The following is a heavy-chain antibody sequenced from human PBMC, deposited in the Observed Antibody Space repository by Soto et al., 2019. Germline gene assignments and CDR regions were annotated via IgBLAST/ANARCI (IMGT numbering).Heavy chain of an antibody. D-gene: IGHD3-3*01. CDR2: IYLSGST. V-gene: IGHV4-30-2*01. J-gene: IGHJ5*02. Sequence: PSETLSLTCAVSGGSISSGGYSWSWIRQPPGKGLEWIGYIYLSGSTFYNPSLKSRVTLSVDRSQNQFSLKLTSVTAADTAVYYCSRGVYDSNWFDPWGQGTLVTVSS. CDR3: SRGVYDSNWFDP. CDR1: GGSISSGGYS.